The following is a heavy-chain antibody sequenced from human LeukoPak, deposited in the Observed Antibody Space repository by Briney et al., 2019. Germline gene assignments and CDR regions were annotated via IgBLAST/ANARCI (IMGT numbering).Heavy chain of an antibody. D-gene: IGHD3-22*01. Sequence: SETLSLTCTVSGGSISSYYWSWIRQPPGKGLEWIGYIYYSGSTNYNPSLKSRVTISVDTSKNQFSLKLSSVTAADTAVYYCARALYYYDSSGYYRKTHFDYWGQGTLVTVSS. J-gene: IGHJ4*02. CDR2: IYYSGST. CDR3: ARALYYYDSSGYYRKTHFDY. V-gene: IGHV4-59*12. CDR1: GGSISSYY.